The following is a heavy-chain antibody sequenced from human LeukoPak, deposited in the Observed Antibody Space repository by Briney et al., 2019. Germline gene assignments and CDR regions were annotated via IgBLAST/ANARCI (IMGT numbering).Heavy chain of an antibody. V-gene: IGHV5-51*01. CDR1: GYIFTSYW. J-gene: IGHJ4*02. CDR3: ARLGGLGYCSSTSCYRRGDFDY. Sequence: GEALEISCQGSGYIFTSYWIGWVRPMPGKGLEWMGIIYPGDSDTRYSPSFQGQVTISADKSISTAYLQWSSLKASDTAMYYCARLGGLGYCSSTSCYRRGDFDYWGQGTLVTVSS. D-gene: IGHD2-2*02. CDR2: IYPGDSDT.